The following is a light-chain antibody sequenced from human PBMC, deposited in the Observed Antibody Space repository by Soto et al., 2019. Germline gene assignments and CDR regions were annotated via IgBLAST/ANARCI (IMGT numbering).Light chain of an antibody. Sequence: EIQMTQSPASLSSSVGDRVTITCRASQSISRNLNWYQHKTGKAPKLLIYAASSLQNGVPSRISGGGAGTEFILSISSRQPEDFVTDYCQQSYTTASITFGQGTRLEIK. V-gene: IGKV1-39*01. CDR1: QSISRN. CDR3: QQSYTTASIT. CDR2: AAS. J-gene: IGKJ5*01.